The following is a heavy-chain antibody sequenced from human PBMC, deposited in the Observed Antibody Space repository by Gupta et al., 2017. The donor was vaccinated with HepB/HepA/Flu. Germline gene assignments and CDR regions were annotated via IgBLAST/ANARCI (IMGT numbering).Heavy chain of an antibody. CDR1: GYTVTGYY. CDR2: ISPNSCGT. J-gene: IGHJ6*02. V-gene: IGHV1-2*04. D-gene: IGHD6-19*01. CDR3: ARGEAIVPAGSYFYYGMDV. Sequence: QVLLVQSGDEVQKSGASVKVSCRASGYTVTGYYIHWERQAPGQGLEWIGWISPNSCGTNYAHKFQGWVSMTRDTSINTAYMELSRLTSDDTAVYYCARGEAIVPAGSYFYYGMDVWGQGTKVTVSS.